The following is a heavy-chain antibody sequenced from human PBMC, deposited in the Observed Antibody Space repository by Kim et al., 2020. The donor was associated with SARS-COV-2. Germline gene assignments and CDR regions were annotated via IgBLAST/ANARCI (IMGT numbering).Heavy chain of an antibody. D-gene: IGHD6-13*01. CDR2: IYYSGST. J-gene: IGHJ5*02. V-gene: IGHV4-31*03. CDR1: GGSISSGGYY. CDR3: ARGATRGRSSWAIGGWFDP. Sequence: SETLSLTCTVSGGSISSGGYYWSWIRQHPGKGLEWIGYIYYSGSTYYNPSLKSRVTISVDTSKNQFSLKLSSVTAEDTAVYYCARGATRGRSSWAIGGWFDPWGQGTLVTVSS.